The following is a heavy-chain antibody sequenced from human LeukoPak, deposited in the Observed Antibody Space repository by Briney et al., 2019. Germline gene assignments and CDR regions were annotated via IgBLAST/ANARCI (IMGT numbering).Heavy chain of an antibody. V-gene: IGHV3-11*03. CDR3: ARLDSGYLPDY. CDR2: ISGDTTYT. CDR1: GFTFSDPY. D-gene: IGHD3-22*01. Sequence: GGSLRLSCAASGFTFSDPYMSWIRQAPGKGLEWVSYISGDTTYTTYADSVEGRFTISRHNAKNSLYLQMNSLRAEDTAVYYCARLDSGYLPDYWGQGTLVTVSS. J-gene: IGHJ4*02.